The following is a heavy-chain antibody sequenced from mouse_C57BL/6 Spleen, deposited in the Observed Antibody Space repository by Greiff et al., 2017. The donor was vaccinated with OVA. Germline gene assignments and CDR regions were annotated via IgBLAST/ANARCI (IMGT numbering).Heavy chain of an antibody. V-gene: IGHV1-52*01. J-gene: IGHJ2*01. CDR2: IDPSDSET. Sequence: VKLQQPGAELVRPGSSVKLSCKASGYTFTSYWMHWVKQRPIQGLEWIGNIDPSDSETHYNQKFKDKATLTVDKSSSTAYMQLSSLTSEDSAVYYCARGDGNGFDYWGQGTTLTVSS. D-gene: IGHD2-1*01. CDR3: ARGDGNGFDY. CDR1: GYTFTSYW.